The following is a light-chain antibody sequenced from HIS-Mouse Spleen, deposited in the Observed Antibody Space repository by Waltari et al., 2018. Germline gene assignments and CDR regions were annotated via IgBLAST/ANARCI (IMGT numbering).Light chain of an antibody. J-gene: IGLJ3*02. CDR3: CSYAGSSTLV. V-gene: IGLV2-23*01. CDR2: EGS. Sequence: QSALTQPASVSGSPGQSITISCTGTSSDVGSSNLVPWYQQHPGKAPKLMIYEGSKRPSGVSNRFSGSKSGNTASLTISGLQAEDEADYYCCSYAGSSTLVFGGGTKLTVL. CDR1: SSDVGSSNL.